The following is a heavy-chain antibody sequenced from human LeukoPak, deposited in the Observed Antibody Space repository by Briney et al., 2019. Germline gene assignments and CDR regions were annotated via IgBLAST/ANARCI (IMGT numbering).Heavy chain of an antibody. V-gene: IGHV3-74*01. Sequence: GGSLRLSCAASGFTFSSYWMHWVRQAPGKGLVWVSRINSDGSSTSYADSVKGRFTISRDNAKNTLYLQMNSLGAEDTAVYYCARVPSGSSVDYFDYWGQGTLVTVSS. D-gene: IGHD1-26*01. CDR1: GFTFSSYW. CDR3: ARVPSGSSVDYFDY. J-gene: IGHJ4*02. CDR2: INSDGSST.